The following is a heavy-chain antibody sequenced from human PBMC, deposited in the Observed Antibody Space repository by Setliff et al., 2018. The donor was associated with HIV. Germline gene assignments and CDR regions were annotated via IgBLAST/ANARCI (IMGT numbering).Heavy chain of an antibody. Sequence: GASVKVSCKVSGYTLTELSMHRVRQAPGEGLEWMGGFDPEDGETIYAQKFQGRVTMTEDTSTDTAYMELSSLRSEDTAVYYCATDQISDGSGSYPKSYFDYWGQGTLVTVSS. V-gene: IGHV1-24*01. J-gene: IGHJ4*02. D-gene: IGHD3-10*01. CDR2: FDPEDGET. CDR3: ATDQISDGSGSYPKSYFDY. CDR1: GYTLTELS.